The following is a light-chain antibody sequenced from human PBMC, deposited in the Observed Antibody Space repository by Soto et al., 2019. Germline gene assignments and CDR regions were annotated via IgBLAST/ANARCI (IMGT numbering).Light chain of an antibody. Sequence: ALTQPPSASGSPGQSVTISCTGTSSDVGAYNYVSWYQQLPGKAPKLMIYEVNKRPSGVPDRFSGSKSGNTASLTVSGLQAEDEADYFCSAYVGNNNLVFGGGTKLTVL. CDR2: EVN. CDR3: SAYVGNNNLV. V-gene: IGLV2-8*01. CDR1: SSDVGAYNY. J-gene: IGLJ2*01.